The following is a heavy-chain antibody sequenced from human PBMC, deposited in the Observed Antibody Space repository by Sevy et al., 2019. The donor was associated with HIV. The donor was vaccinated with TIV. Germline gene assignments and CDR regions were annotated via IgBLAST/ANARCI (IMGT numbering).Heavy chain of an antibody. CDR3: ARISTVRGKFNWFDP. D-gene: IGHD3-10*01. Sequence: ASVKVSCKASGYTFDSYGISWVRQAPGQGLEWMGWIGAYNGNIKYAQNIQDRVTVTTDASTSTAYMELRSLRSDDTAVYFCARISTVRGKFNWFDPWGQGTLVTVSS. CDR1: GYTFDSYG. J-gene: IGHJ5*02. CDR2: IGAYNGNI. V-gene: IGHV1-18*01.